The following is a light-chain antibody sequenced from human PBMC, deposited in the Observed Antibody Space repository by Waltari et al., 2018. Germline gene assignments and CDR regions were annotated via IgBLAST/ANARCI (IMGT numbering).Light chain of an antibody. Sequence: DIQMTQSPSSLSASVGDRVTITCRASQSISSYLNWYQQKPGKAPKLLIYAASSLQSGVPSRFSCSGSGTDFTLTISSLQPEDFATYYCQQSYSTFGQGTRLEIK. CDR1: QSISSY. CDR2: AAS. V-gene: IGKV1-39*01. CDR3: QQSYST. J-gene: IGKJ5*01.